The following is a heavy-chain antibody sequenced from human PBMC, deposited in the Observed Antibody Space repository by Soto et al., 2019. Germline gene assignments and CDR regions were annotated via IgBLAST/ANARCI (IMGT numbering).Heavy chain of an antibody. CDR1: GYTLNTYG. V-gene: IGHV1-18*01. J-gene: IGHJ4*02. Sequence: QVQLVQSGAEVKKPGASVKVSCKASGYTLNTYGITWVRQAPGQGLEWMGWISANNDDTNYPQKLQGRVTMTTDTSTSTAYMELRRLTSDDTAVYYCARGTYFDYWGQGTLVTVSS. CDR3: ARGTYFDY. CDR2: ISANNDDT.